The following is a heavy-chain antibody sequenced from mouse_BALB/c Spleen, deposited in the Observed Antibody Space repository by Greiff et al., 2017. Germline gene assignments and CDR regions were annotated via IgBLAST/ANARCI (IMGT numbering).Heavy chain of an antibody. V-gene: IGHV2-9*02. CDR1: GFSLTSYG. CDR2: IWAGGST. D-gene: IGHD2-4*01. CDR3: ARDNPYDYDVGYAMDY. J-gene: IGHJ4*01. Sequence: VQRVESGPGLVAPSQSLSITCTVSGFSLTSYGVHWVRQPPGKGLEWLGVIWAGGSTNYNSALTSRLSISKDNSKSQVFLKMNSLQTDDTAMYYCARDNPYDYDVGYAMDYWGQGTSVTVSS.